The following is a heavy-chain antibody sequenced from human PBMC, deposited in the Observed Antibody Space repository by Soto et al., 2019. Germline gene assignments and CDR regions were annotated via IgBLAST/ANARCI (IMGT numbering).Heavy chain of an antibody. Sequence: QLQLQESGPGLVNPSETLSLTCTVSGGSISSTSFYWGWIRQPPGKGLEWIGTIYYSGSTSYNPSLKSRVTISVDTSKNQFSLKLSSVTAADTAVYCCARHSGGGLDYWGQGTLVTVSS. D-gene: IGHD3-16*01. J-gene: IGHJ4*02. V-gene: IGHV4-39*01. CDR2: IYYSGST. CDR1: GGSISSTSFY. CDR3: ARHSGGGLDY.